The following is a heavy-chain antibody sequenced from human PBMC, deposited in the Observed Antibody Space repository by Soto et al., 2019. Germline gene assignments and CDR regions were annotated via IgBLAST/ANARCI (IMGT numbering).Heavy chain of an antibody. CDR2: ISGSGGST. CDR1: GFTFGNFA. V-gene: IGHV3-23*01. J-gene: IGHJ4*02. Sequence: GGSLRLSCAASGFTFGNFAMSWVRQAPGKGLEWVSAISGSGGSTYYADSVKGRFTISRDNSKNTLYLQMNSLRAEDTAVYYCAKGSDSSGYYYVYWGQGTLVTVS. CDR3: AKGSDSSGYYYVY. D-gene: IGHD3-22*01.